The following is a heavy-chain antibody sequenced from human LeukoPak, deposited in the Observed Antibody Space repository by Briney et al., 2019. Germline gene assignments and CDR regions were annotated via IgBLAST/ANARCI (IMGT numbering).Heavy chain of an antibody. CDR2: IYYNGNT. CDR1: GGSISSYY. V-gene: IGHV4-59*08. D-gene: IGHD1-20*01. J-gene: IGHJ4*02. Sequence: SETLSLTCTVSGGSISSYYWSWLRQPPGKGLEWIGYIYYNGNTNYNPSLKSRVTISLDTSKNQFSLKLSSVTAADTAVYYCARRVSSITAYFLDYWGQGTQVTASP. CDR3: ARRVSSITAYFLDY.